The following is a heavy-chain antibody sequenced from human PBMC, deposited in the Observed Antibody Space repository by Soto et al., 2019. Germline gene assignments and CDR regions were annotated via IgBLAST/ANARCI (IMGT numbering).Heavy chain of an antibody. V-gene: IGHV3-49*03. D-gene: IGHD6-19*01. CDR2: IRSKGYGGTT. J-gene: IGHJ3*01. CDR1: GLTFGDYA. CDR3: TRGSGWYFRSASDAFDL. Sequence: GGPLRLSCTASGLTFGDYATSWFRQAPGRGLECVGFIRSKGYGGTTEYAASVQGRFPISRDDSKRIAYLQMNSLKTEDTAVYYCTRGSGWYFRSASDAFDLWGPGTMVTVSS.